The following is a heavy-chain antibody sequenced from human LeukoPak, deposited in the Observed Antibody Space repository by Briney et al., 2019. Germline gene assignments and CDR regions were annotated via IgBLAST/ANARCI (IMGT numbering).Heavy chain of an antibody. CDR1: GFTFSSYG. Sequence: GGSLRLSCAASGFTFSSYGMHWVRQAPGKGLEWVAVISYDGSNKYYADSVKGRFTISRDNFKKTLYLQMSSLRAEDTAVYYCAKEGQYYYDSGDHFSWGQGTLVTVSS. D-gene: IGHD3-22*01. CDR3: AKEGQYYYDSGDHFS. V-gene: IGHV3-30*18. J-gene: IGHJ4*02. CDR2: ISYDGSNK.